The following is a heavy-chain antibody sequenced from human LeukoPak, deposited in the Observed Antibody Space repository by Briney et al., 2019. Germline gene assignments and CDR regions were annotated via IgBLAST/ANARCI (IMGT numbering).Heavy chain of an antibody. V-gene: IGHV3-23*01. J-gene: IGHJ4*02. D-gene: IGHD3-10*01. CDR1: GFSFGSHS. Sequence: GGSLRLSCAASGFSFGSHSMNWFGRAPGGGLGGASVINHDSGTTFYADSVKGRFTISRDNSKNTLFLQMNNLRAEDTAVYYCAKGWGFGEDYFDSWGQGTLVTVSS. CDR2: INHDSGTT. CDR3: AKGWGFGEDYFDS.